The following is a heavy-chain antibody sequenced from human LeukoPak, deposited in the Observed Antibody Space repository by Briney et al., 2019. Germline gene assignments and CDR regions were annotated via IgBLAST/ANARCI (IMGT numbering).Heavy chain of an antibody. Sequence: PGGSLILSCAASGFTFSSYGMSWVRQAPGKGLEWVSAISGSGGSTYYADSVKGRFTISRDNSKNTLYLQMNSLRAEDTAVYYCAKDGNYDFWSGYSPYYFDYWGQGTLVTVSS. CDR3: AKDGNYDFWSGYSPYYFDY. CDR2: ISGSGGST. D-gene: IGHD3-3*01. V-gene: IGHV3-23*01. J-gene: IGHJ4*02. CDR1: GFTFSSYG.